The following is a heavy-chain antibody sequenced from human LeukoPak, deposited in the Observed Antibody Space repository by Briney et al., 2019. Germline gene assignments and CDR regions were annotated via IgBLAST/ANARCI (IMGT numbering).Heavy chain of an antibody. CDR1: GFTVITND. CDR2: LYSDGNT. Sequence: PGGSLRLSCAASGFTVITNDMTWVRQAPRRGFEWVAVLYSDGNTKYADSVQGRFTISRDNSKNTLYLEMNSLSPDDTAVYYCARGVEPLAANTLAYWGQGTLVTVSS. J-gene: IGHJ4*02. CDR3: ARGVEPLAANTLAY. V-gene: IGHV3-53*01. D-gene: IGHD1-14*01.